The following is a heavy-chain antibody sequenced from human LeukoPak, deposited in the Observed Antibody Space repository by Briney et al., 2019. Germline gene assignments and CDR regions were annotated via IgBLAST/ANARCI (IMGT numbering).Heavy chain of an antibody. V-gene: IGHV3-20*04. J-gene: IGHJ4*02. CDR2: MNREGGRT. Sequence: GGSQRLSCAASGFTFDDYGMSWVGQARGRGMERGSGMNREGGRTEYADAVKGRLTISRDNAKRSLYLQMNSLRADDTALYYCARVGSSSWYYFDYWGQGTLVTVSS. CDR1: GFTFDDYG. CDR3: ARVGSSSWYYFDY. D-gene: IGHD6-13*01.